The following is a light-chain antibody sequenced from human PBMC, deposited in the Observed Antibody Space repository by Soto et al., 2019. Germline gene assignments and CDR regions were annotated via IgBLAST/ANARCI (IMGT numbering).Light chain of an antibody. CDR1: QSISNW. V-gene: IGKV1-5*03. J-gene: IGKJ1*01. CDR3: QQYKSYPWT. CDR2: KAS. Sequence: DIQMTQSPSTQSASVGDRVVITCRASQSISNWLAWYQQKPGRAPTFLIHKASSLESGVPSRFSGSGSGTEFTLTISSLQPDDSATYYCQQYKSYPWTFGQGTKVEIK.